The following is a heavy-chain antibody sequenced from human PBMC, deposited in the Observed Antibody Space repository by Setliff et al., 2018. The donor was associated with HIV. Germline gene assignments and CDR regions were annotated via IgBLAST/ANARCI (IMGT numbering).Heavy chain of an antibody. V-gene: IGHV3-20*04. CDR1: GFTFDDYG. Sequence: PGGSLRLSCAASGFTFDDYGMSWVRQAPGKGLKWVSGINWNGGSTGYADSVKGRFTISRDNAKNSLYLQMNSLRAEDTAVYYCARDGLEGDMAGRQRTYAFGYWGQGTLVTVSS. CDR2: INWNGGST. CDR3: ARDGLEGDMAGRQRTYAFGY. D-gene: IGHD2-15*01. J-gene: IGHJ4*02.